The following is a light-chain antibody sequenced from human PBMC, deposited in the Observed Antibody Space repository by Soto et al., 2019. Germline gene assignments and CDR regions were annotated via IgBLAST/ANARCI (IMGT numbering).Light chain of an antibody. J-gene: IGKJ1*01. CDR1: QGISNY. V-gene: IGKV1-27*01. Sequence: DIQMTQSPYSLSASVGDRVTITCRASQGISNYLSWYQQKPGKVPKLLLYAASTLQSGVPSRFSGSGSGTDFTLTISSLQPEDGATYYCHKYNSDHHTFGQGTQVESK. CDR3: HKYNSDHHT. CDR2: AAS.